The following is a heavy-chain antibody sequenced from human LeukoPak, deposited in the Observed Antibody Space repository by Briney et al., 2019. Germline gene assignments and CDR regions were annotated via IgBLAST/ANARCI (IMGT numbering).Heavy chain of an antibody. Sequence: GGSLRLSCAASGFTFSSYSMNWVRQAPGKGLEWVAFIRNDGTIKYYAGSVKGRFTISRDNSKSTLYLQMNSLRAEDTAVYYCAKTGSSSWGYFDYWGQGTLVTVSS. CDR3: AKTGSSSWGYFDY. CDR2: IRNDGTIK. V-gene: IGHV3-30*02. D-gene: IGHD6-13*01. J-gene: IGHJ4*02. CDR1: GFTFSSYS.